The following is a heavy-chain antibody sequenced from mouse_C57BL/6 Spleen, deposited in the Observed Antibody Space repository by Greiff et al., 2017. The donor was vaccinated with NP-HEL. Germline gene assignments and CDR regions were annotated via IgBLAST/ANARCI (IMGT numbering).Heavy chain of an antibody. V-gene: IGHV1-69*01. CDR1: GYTFTSYW. Sequence: QVQLKQPGAELVMPGASVKLSCKASGYTFTSYWMHWVKQRPGQGLEWIGEIDPSDSYTNYNQKFKGKSTLTVDKSSSTAYMQLSSLTSEDSAVYYCARWGYYGAQDLAYWGQGTLVTVSA. CDR2: IDPSDSYT. D-gene: IGHD1-1*01. CDR3: ARWGYYGAQDLAY. J-gene: IGHJ3*01.